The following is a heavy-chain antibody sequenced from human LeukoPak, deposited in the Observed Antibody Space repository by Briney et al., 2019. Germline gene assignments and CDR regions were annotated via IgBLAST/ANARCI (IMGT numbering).Heavy chain of an antibody. D-gene: IGHD3-10*01. CDR1: GGSISSYY. CDR3: AREIMVRGVKTLDY. CDR2: IYYSGST. V-gene: IGHV4-59*12. J-gene: IGHJ4*02. Sequence: SETLSLTCTVSGGSISSYYWSWIRQPPGKGLEWIGYIYYSGSTNYNPSLKSRVTISVDKSKNQFSLKLSSVTAADTAVYYCAREIMVRGVKTLDYWGQGTLVTVSS.